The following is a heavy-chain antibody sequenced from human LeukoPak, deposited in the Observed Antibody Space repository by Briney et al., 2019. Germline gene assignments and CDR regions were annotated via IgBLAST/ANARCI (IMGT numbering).Heavy chain of an antibody. V-gene: IGHV3-23*01. CDR1: GFTFSSYA. CDR2: ISGSGAST. Sequence: PGGSLRLSCAASGFTFSSYAMSWVRQAPGKGLEWVSGISGSGASTYYADSVKGRFTISSDNSKNTLYLQMDSLRAEDTAVYYCANWIGSSSRDYWGQETLVTVSS. J-gene: IGHJ4*02. D-gene: IGHD6-6*01. CDR3: ANWIGSSSRDY.